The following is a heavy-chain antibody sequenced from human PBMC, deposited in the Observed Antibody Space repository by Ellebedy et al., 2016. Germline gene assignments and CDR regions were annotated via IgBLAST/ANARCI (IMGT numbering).Heavy chain of an antibody. V-gene: IGHV4-39*07. CDR3: ARGPLSLPGTI. D-gene: IGHD3-3*02. Sequence: SETLSLXCTVSGGSISSSSYYWGWIRQPPGKGLEWIGSIYYSGSTYYNPSLKSRVTISVDTSKNQFSLKLSSVTAADTAVYYCARGPLSLPGTIWGQGTTVTVSS. CDR1: GGSISSSSYY. CDR2: IYYSGST. J-gene: IGHJ3*02.